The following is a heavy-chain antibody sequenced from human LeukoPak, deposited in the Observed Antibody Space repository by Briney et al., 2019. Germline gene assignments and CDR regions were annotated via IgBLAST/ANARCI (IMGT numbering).Heavy chain of an antibody. D-gene: IGHD1-26*01. V-gene: IGHV4-39*07. CDR2: IYYSGST. J-gene: IGHJ4*02. Sequence: SETLSLTCTVSGGSISSSSYYWGWIRQPPGKGLEWIGSIYYSGSTYYNPSPKSRVTISVDTSKNQFSLKMRSVTAADTAVYYCAIVDSGNYYVNYWGQGTLVTVSS. CDR3: AIVDSGNYYVNY. CDR1: GGSISSSSYY.